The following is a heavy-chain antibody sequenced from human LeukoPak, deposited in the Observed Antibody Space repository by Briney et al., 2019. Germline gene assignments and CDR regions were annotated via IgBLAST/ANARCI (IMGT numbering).Heavy chain of an antibody. Sequence: GGSLRLSCAASGFTFSSYEMSWVRQAPGKGLEWVSYISSSGSTIYYADSVKGRFTISRDNAKNSLYLQMNSLRAEDTAVYYCARTNTGGSSWYEAWGQGTLVTVSS. CDR3: ARTNTGGSSWYEA. D-gene: IGHD1-26*01. V-gene: IGHV3-48*03. CDR2: ISSSGSTI. CDR1: GFTFSSYE. J-gene: IGHJ5*02.